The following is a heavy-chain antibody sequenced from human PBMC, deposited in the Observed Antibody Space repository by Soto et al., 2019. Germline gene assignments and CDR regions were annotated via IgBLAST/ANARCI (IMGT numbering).Heavy chain of an antibody. CDR1: GGSFSGYY. D-gene: IGHD6-6*01. Sequence: KTSETLSLTCAVYGGSFSGYYWSWIRQPPGKGLEWIGEINHSGSTNYNPSLKSRVTISVDTSKNQFSLKLSSVTAADTAVYYCASGRQLVPDYWGQGTLVTVSP. CDR2: INHSGST. CDR3: ASGRQLVPDY. V-gene: IGHV4-34*01. J-gene: IGHJ4*02.